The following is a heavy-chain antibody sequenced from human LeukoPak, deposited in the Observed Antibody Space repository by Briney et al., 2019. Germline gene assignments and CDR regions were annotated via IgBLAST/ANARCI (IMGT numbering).Heavy chain of an antibody. CDR2: ISWNSGSI. CDR1: GFTFDDYA. CDR3: ATYSSGWYRKNFDY. D-gene: IGHD6-19*01. J-gene: IGHJ4*02. Sequence: GGSLRLSCAASGFTFDDYAMHWVRQAPGKGLEWVSGISWNSGSIGYADSVKGRFTISRDNAKNSLYLQMNSLRAEDTAVYYCATYSSGWYRKNFDYWGQGTLVTVSS. V-gene: IGHV3-9*01.